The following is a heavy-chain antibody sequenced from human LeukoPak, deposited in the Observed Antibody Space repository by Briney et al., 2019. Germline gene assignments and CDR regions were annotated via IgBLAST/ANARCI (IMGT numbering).Heavy chain of an antibody. CDR2: IYTSGST. CDR3: ARSSSHYGDLDY. V-gene: IGHV4-4*07. CDR1: GVSISSYY. D-gene: IGHD4-17*01. J-gene: IGHJ4*02. Sequence: SETLSLTCTVSGVSISSYYWTWIRQSAGKGLEWIGRIYTSGSTYYNPSLKSRVSISVDTSKNQFSLKLSSVTAADTAVYYCARSSSHYGDLDYWGQGTLVTVSS.